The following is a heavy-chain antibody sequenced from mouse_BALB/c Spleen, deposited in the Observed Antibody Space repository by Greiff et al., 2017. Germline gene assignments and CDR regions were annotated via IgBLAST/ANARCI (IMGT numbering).Heavy chain of an antibody. CDR3: ASLLPYAMDY. Sequence: QVQLQQPGAELVKPGASVKLSCKASGYTFTSYWMHWVKQRPGQGLEWIGEINPSNGRTNYNEKFKSKATLTVDKSSSTAYMQLSSLTSEDSAVYYCASLLPYAMDYWGQGTSVTVSS. J-gene: IGHJ4*01. CDR2: INPSNGRT. V-gene: IGHV1S81*02. CDR1: GYTFTSYW. D-gene: IGHD1-1*01.